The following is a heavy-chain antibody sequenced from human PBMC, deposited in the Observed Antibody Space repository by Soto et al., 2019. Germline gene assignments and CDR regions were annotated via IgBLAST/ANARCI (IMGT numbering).Heavy chain of an antibody. J-gene: IGHJ3*02. D-gene: IGHD3-22*01. CDR1: GYTFTSYG. CDR2: ISAYNGNT. CDR3: ARDVRDYYDSSGYRFDAFDI. V-gene: IGHV1-18*01. Sequence: QVQLVQSGAEVKKPGASVKVSCKASGYTFTSYGISWVRQAPGQGLEWMGWISAYNGNTNYAQKLQGRVTMTTDTSTSTAYMELRSLRSDDTAVYYCARDVRDYYDSSGYRFDAFDIWGQGTMVTLSS.